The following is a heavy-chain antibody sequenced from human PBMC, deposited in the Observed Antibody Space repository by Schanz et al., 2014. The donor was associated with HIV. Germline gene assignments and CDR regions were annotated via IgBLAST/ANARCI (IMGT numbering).Heavy chain of an antibody. J-gene: IGHJ6*02. Sequence: QVQLVESGGRVVQPGRSLRLSCAASGFTFSTYGMHWVRQAPGKGLEWVAVIWYDGSNKYYADSVKGRFTISRDNSKITLYLQMNSLRAEDTAVYYCARGSGPYYYYYGMDVWGQGTTVTVSS. CDR1: GFTFSTYG. CDR2: IWYDGSNK. V-gene: IGHV3-33*01. D-gene: IGHD3-10*01. CDR3: ARGSGPYYYYYGMDV.